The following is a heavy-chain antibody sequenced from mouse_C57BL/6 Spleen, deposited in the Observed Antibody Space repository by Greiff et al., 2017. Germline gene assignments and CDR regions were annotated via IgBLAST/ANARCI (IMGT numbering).Heavy chain of an antibody. CDR2: IWPGGGT. D-gene: IGHD4-1*01. Sequence: QVQLQESGPGLVAPSQSLSITCTVSGFSLTSYAISWVRQPPGKGLEWLGVIWPGGGTNYNSALNSRLSISKDNSKSQVFLKMHSLQTDDTARYYCARSGDPWFAYWGQGTLVTVSA. CDR3: ARSGDPWFAY. CDR1: GFSLTSYA. V-gene: IGHV2-9-1*01. J-gene: IGHJ3*01.